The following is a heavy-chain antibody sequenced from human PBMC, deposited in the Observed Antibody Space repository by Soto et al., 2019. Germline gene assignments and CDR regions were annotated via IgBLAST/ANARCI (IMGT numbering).Heavy chain of an antibody. D-gene: IGHD4-17*01. J-gene: IGHJ4*02. Sequence: EVQLVESGGGLVKPGGSLRLSCAASGFTFSSYSMNWVRQAPGTGLEWVSSISSSSSYIYYADSVKGRFTISRDNAKNSLYLQMNSLRAEDTAVYYCARGYGDYELQLLGYWGQGTLVTVSS. V-gene: IGHV3-21*01. CDR2: ISSSSSYI. CDR1: GFTFSSYS. CDR3: ARGYGDYELQLLGY.